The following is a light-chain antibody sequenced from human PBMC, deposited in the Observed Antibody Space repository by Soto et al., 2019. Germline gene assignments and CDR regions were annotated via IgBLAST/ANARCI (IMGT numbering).Light chain of an antibody. CDR3: QQYNIFWT. Sequence: DIQMTQSPSTLSGSVGDRVTITCRASQSISNSLAWYQQRPGKAPKLLIYDASSLESGVPSRFSGSGYGTEFTLTITSLQPDDSATYYCQQYNIFWTFGQGTKVDI. J-gene: IGKJ1*01. CDR2: DAS. CDR1: QSISNS. V-gene: IGKV1-5*01.